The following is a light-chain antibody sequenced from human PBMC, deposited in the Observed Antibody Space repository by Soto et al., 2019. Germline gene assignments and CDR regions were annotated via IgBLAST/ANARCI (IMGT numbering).Light chain of an antibody. Sequence: QSVLTQPPSVSAAPGQPVTISCSGSSSNIGDNYVSWYQQHPGKAPKLMIYEVSNRPSGVSNRFSGSKSGNTASLTISGLQAEDEADYYCSSYTSSSTLVFGGGTQLTVL. CDR3: SSYTSSSTLV. J-gene: IGLJ2*01. V-gene: IGLV2-14*01. CDR2: EVS. CDR1: SSNIGDNY.